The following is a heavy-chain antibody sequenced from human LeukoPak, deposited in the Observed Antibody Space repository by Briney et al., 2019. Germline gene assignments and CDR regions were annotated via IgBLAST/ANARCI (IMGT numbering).Heavy chain of an antibody. CDR3: ARDLKDGVLRYFDWQGAFDI. J-gene: IGHJ3*02. CDR1: GFTFSSYS. Sequence: PGGSLRLSCAASGFTFSSYSMNWVRQAPGKGLEWVSSISSSSSYIYYADSVKGRFTISRDNAKNSLYLQMNSLRAEDTAVYYCARDLKDGVLRYFDWQGAFDIWGQGTMVTVSS. D-gene: IGHD3-9*01. CDR2: ISSSSSYI. V-gene: IGHV3-21*01.